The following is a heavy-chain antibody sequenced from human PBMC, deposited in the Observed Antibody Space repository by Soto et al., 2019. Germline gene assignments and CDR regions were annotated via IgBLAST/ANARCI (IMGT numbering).Heavy chain of an antibody. CDR2: IWYDGSNK. CDR3: AREEQWLVIGLGYYGMDV. V-gene: IGHV3-33*01. D-gene: IGHD6-19*01. J-gene: IGHJ6*02. CDR1: GFTFSSYG. Sequence: QVQLVESGGGVVQPGRSLRLSCAASGFTFSSYGMHWVRQAPGKGLAWVAVIWYDGSNKYYADSVKGRFTISRDNSKNTLYLKMNSLRAEDTAVYYCAREEQWLVIGLGYYGMDVWGQGTTVTVSS.